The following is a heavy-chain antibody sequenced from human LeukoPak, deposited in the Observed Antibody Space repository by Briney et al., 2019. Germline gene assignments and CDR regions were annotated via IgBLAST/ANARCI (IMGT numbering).Heavy chain of an antibody. D-gene: IGHD3-10*01. Sequence: GGSLRLSCAASGFTFSSYEMNWVRQAPGKGLEWVSYISSSGSTIYYADSVKGRFTISRDNSKNTLYLQMNSLRAEDTAVYYCAKASITMVRGVTQTYFDYWGQGTLVTVSS. CDR3: AKASITMVRGVTQTYFDY. CDR2: ISSSGSTI. CDR1: GFTFSSYE. J-gene: IGHJ4*02. V-gene: IGHV3-48*03.